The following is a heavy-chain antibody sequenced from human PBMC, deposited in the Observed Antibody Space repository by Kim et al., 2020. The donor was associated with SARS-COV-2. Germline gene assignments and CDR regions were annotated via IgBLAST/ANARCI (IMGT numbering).Heavy chain of an antibody. Sequence: GGSLRLSCAASGFTFSSYAMSWVRQAPGKGLEWVSAISGSGGSTYYADSVKGRFTISRDNSKNTLYLQMNSLRAEDTAVYYCAKVSGIVGNRTPYYGMDVWGQGTTVTVSS. CDR3: AKVSGIVGNRTPYYGMDV. D-gene: IGHD1-26*01. CDR1: GFTFSSYA. CDR2: ISGSGGST. J-gene: IGHJ6*02. V-gene: IGHV3-23*01.